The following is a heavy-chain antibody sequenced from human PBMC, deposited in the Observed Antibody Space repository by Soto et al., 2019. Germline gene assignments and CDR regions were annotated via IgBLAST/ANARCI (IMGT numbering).Heavy chain of an antibody. V-gene: IGHV4-34*01. CDR2: INHSGST. J-gene: IGHJ4*02. Sequence: VQLQQWGAGLLKPSETLSLTCAVYGGSFSGYYWSWIRQPPGKGLEWIGEINHSGSTNYNPSLKSRVTISVDTSKNQFSLKLSSVTAADTAVYYCARGLRGLIDYWGQGTLVTVSS. CDR3: ARGLRGLIDY. D-gene: IGHD2-21*02. CDR1: GGSFSGYY.